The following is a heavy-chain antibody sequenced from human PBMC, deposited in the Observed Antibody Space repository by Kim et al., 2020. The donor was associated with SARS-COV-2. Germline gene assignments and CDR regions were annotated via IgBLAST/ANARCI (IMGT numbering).Heavy chain of an antibody. CDR3: ASTPTADYYDSSGFGRGNWFDP. CDR2: MNPNSGNT. Sequence: ASVKVSCKASGYTFTSYDINWVRQATGQGLEWMGWMNPNSGNTGYAQKFQGRVTMTRNTSISTAYMELSSLRSEDTAVYYCASTPTADYYDSSGFGRGNWFDPWGQGTLVTVSS. D-gene: IGHD3-22*01. J-gene: IGHJ5*02. V-gene: IGHV1-8*01. CDR1: GYTFTSYD.